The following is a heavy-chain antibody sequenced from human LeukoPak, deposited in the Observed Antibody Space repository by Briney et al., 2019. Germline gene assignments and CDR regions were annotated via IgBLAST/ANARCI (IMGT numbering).Heavy chain of an antibody. J-gene: IGHJ4*02. D-gene: IGHD3-3*01. CDR1: GFTFSGYA. V-gene: IGHV3-23*01. CDR3: AKDPHPYYDFWSGYYTGGGYYFDY. CDR2: ISGSGGSP. Sequence: GGSLRLSCAASGFTFSGYAMSWVRQAPGKGLEWVSGISGSGGSPSYAGSVKGRFTISRDNSKNTLYLQMNSLRAEDTAVYYCAKDPHPYYDFWSGYYTGGGYYFDYWGQGTLVTVSS.